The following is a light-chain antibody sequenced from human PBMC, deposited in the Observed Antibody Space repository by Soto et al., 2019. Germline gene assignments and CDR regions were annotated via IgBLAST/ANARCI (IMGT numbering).Light chain of an antibody. Sequence: QSALTQPASESGSPGQWITISCTGTSSDIGASNYVSWYQQHPGQAPKLMISDVNNRPSGISDRFSGSKSGNTASLTISGLQAEDEADYYCYSWNSNSDTHYVFGTGTKLTVL. CDR2: DVN. CDR1: SSDIGASNY. J-gene: IGLJ1*01. V-gene: IGLV2-14*03. CDR3: YSWNSNSDTHYV.